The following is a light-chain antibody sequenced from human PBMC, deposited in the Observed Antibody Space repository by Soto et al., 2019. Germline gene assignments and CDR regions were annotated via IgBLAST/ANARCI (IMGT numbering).Light chain of an antibody. V-gene: IGLV2-14*01. J-gene: IGLJ1*01. Sequence: QSVLTQPASVSLSPGQSITISCTGTNSDIGGYNMVSWYQQHPRKAPKLMIYEVTNRPSGISDRFSASKSGNTASLIISGLQAEDEGDYYCSSYTRAKTYVFGTGTKVTVL. CDR2: EVT. CDR3: SSYTRAKTYV. CDR1: NSDIGGYNM.